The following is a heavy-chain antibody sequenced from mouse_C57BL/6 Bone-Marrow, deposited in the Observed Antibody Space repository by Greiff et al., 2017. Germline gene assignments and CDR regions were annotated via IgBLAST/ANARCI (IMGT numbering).Heavy chain of an antibody. D-gene: IGHD2-4*01. J-gene: IGHJ4*01. CDR2: INPNYGTT. V-gene: IGHV1-39*01. Sequence: VQLQQSGPELVKPGASVKISCKASGYSFTDYNMNWVKQSNGKSLEWIGVINPNYGTTSYNQKFKGKAKWTVDQSSSTAYMQLNSLTSEDSAVYYCASGYDYDYAMDYWGQGTSVTVSS. CDR1: GYSFTDYN. CDR3: ASGYDYDYAMDY.